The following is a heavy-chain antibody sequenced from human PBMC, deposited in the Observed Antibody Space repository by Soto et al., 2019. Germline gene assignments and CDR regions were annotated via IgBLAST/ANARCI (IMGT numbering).Heavy chain of an antibody. V-gene: IGHV4-4*02. CDR2: IYHSGST. J-gene: IGHJ5*02. D-gene: IGHD6-19*01. CDR3: ARGIRTEPIAVAARNWFDP. Sequence: SETLSLTCAVSGGSISGSNWWSWVRQPPGKGLEWIGEIYHSGSTNYNPSLKSRVTISVDKSKNQFSLKLSSVTAADTAVYYCARGIRTEPIAVAARNWFDPWGQGTLVTLSS. CDR1: GGSISGSNW.